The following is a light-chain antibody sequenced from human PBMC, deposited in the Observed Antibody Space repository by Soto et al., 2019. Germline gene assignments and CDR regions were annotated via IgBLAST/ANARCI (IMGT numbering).Light chain of an antibody. CDR3: NSYTSSTYLPYV. V-gene: IGLV2-14*01. J-gene: IGLJ1*01. CDR1: TNDVGGYNY. CDR2: EVT. Sequence: QSVLTQPASVSGSPGQSITISCTGTTNDVGGYNYVSWYQQHPGKAPKLLIFEVTSRPSGVSHRFSGSKSGNTASLTISALQAEDEEDYFCNSYTSSTYLPYVFGTGTKLTVI.